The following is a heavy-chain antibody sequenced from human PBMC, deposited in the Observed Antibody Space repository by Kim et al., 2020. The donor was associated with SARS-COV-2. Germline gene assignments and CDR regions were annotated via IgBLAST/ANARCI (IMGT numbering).Heavy chain of an antibody. J-gene: IGHJ4*02. Sequence: SGHGRFTISRDKSKNTLYLQMSRLRAEDTAVYYCVKVYDFVSGYFPDFDYWGQGTLVTVSS. CDR3: VKVYDFVSGYFPDFDY. D-gene: IGHD3-3*01. V-gene: IGHV3-64D*06.